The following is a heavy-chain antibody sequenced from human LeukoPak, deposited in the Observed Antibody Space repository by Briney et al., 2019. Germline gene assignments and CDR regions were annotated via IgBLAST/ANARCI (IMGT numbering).Heavy chain of an antibody. D-gene: IGHD3-16*01. CDR2: INPKNGGA. CDR3: ARASFWESPINWFDP. Sequence: ASVKVPCKTSGYTFIGYYMHWVRQAPGQGLEWMGWINPKNGGANYAPRFQGRVTMTRDRSISTVYMELTGLTSDDTAVYYCARASFWESPINWFDPWGQGTLVTVSS. J-gene: IGHJ5*02. V-gene: IGHV1-2*07. CDR1: GYTFIGYY.